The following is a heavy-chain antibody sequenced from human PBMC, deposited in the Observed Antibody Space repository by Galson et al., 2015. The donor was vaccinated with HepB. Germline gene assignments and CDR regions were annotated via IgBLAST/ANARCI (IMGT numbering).Heavy chain of an antibody. Sequence: SVKVSCKASGYTFTSYAMHWVRQAPGQGLEWMGWISASNGNTKYSQKFQGRVTITRDTSANTAYMELSSLRSEDTAVYYCARSAEYGGWYDPWGQLTLFTVYS. J-gene: IGHJ5*02. CDR1: GYTFTSYA. V-gene: IGHV1-3*01. CDR3: ARSAEYGGWYDP. CDR2: ISASNGNT. D-gene: IGHD4-23*01.